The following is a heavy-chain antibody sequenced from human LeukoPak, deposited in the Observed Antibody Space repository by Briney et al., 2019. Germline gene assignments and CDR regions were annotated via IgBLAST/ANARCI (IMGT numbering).Heavy chain of an antibody. D-gene: IGHD2-2*01. CDR1: GYTFTSYD. Sequence: ASVKVSCKASGYTFTSYDINWVRQATGQGLEWMGWMNPNSNNTGYAQKFQGRVTITMDTSISTAYMELSSLRSEDTAVYYCARSPRGYCSSTSCHSFDPWGQGTLVTVSS. J-gene: IGHJ5*02. V-gene: IGHV1-8*03. CDR3: ARSPRGYCSSTSCHSFDP. CDR2: MNPNSNNT.